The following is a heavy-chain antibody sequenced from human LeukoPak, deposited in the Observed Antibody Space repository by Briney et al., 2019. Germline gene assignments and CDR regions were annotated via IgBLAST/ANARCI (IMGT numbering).Heavy chain of an antibody. V-gene: IGHV3-9*01. CDR2: ISWNSGSI. D-gene: IGHD1-26*01. CDR1: GFTFSSYS. J-gene: IGHJ4*02. CDR3: AKGVVGATMAAFDY. Sequence: GGSLRLSCAASGFTFSSYSMNWVRQAPGKGLEWVSGISWNSGSIGYADSVKGRFTISRDNAKNSLYLQMNSLRAEDTALYYCAKGVVGATMAAFDYWGQGTLVTVSS.